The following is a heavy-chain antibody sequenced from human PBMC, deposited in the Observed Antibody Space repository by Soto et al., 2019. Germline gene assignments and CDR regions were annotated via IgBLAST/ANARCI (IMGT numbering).Heavy chain of an antibody. V-gene: IGHV4-31*03. CDR3: ARVMAAAGLRYYYYYYMDV. D-gene: IGHD6-13*01. CDR1: GGSISSGGYY. Sequence: PSATLSLTCTVSGGSISSGGYYWSWIRQHPGKGLEWIGYIYYSGSTYYNPSLKSRVTISVDTSKNQFSLKLSSVTAADTAVYYCARVMAAAGLRYYYYYYMDVWGKGTTVTVSS. CDR2: IYYSGST. J-gene: IGHJ6*03.